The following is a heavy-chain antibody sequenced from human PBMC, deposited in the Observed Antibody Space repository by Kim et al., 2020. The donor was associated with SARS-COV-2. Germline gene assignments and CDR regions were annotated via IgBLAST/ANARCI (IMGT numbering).Heavy chain of an antibody. Sequence: GGSLRLSCAVSGSSFKDYAMHWVRQVPGKGLEWVSSITWNGGDIVYADSVKGRFTISRDNAKNSLFLQMNSLRGEDTALYYCAKAPGAHPRYDLDVWGQG. CDR3: AKAPGAHPRYDLDV. J-gene: IGHJ6*02. CDR1: GSSFKDYA. CDR2: ITWNGGDI. V-gene: IGHV3-9*01. D-gene: IGHD3-10*01.